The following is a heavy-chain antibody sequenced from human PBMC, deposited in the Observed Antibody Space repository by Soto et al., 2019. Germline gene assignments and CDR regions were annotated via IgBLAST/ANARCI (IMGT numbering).Heavy chain of an antibody. Sequence: TGGSLRLSCAASGFTVSSNYMSWVRQAPGKGLEWVSVIYSGGSTYYADSVKGRFTISRDNSKNTLYLQMNSLRAEDTAVYYCAREFGCSSTSCYFGWFDPWGQGTLVTVSS. CDR1: GFTVSSNY. V-gene: IGHV3-53*01. J-gene: IGHJ5*02. CDR3: AREFGCSSTSCYFGWFDP. D-gene: IGHD2-2*01. CDR2: IYSGGST.